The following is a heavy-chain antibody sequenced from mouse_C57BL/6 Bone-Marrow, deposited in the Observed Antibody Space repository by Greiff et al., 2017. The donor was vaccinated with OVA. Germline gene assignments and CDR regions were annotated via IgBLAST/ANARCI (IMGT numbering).Heavy chain of an antibody. V-gene: IGHV5-4*01. J-gene: IGHJ2*01. Sequence: DVMLVESGGDLVKPGGSLKLSCAASGFTFSSYAMSWVRQTPEKRLEWVATISDGGSYTYYPDNVKGRFTISRDNDKNNLYLQMSHLKSEDTAMYYCAREGVPYYFDYWGQGTTLTVSS. CDR2: ISDGGSYT. D-gene: IGHD5-1*01. CDR1: GFTFSSYA. CDR3: AREGVPYYFDY.